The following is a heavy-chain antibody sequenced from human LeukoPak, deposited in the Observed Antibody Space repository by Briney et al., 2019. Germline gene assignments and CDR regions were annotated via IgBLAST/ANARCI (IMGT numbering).Heavy chain of an antibody. Sequence: GGSLRLSCAASGFTFSSYSMNWVRQAPGKGLEWVSSISSSSSYIYYADSVKGRFTISRDNAKNSLYLQMNSLRAEDTAVYYCARSRVDYYDSSGYYHDGYAFDIWGQGTMVTVSS. CDR2: ISSSSSYI. V-gene: IGHV3-21*01. CDR1: GFTFSSYS. CDR3: ARSRVDYYDSSGYYHDGYAFDI. J-gene: IGHJ3*02. D-gene: IGHD3-22*01.